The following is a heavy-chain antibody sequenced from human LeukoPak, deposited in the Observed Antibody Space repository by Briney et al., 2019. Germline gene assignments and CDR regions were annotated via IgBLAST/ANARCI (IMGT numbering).Heavy chain of an antibody. Sequence: SETLSLTCAVYGGSFSGYYWSWIRQPPGKGLEWIGEINHSGSTNYNPSLKSRVTISVDTSKNQFSLKLSSVTAADTAVYYCARDYYYGSGRHAFDIWGQGTMVTVSS. CDR2: INHSGST. V-gene: IGHV4-34*09. J-gene: IGHJ3*02. CDR1: GGSFSGYY. CDR3: ARDYYYGSGRHAFDI. D-gene: IGHD3-10*01.